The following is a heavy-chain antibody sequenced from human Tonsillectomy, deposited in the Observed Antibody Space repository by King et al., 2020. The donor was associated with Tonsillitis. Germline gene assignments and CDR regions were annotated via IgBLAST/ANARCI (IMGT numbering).Heavy chain of an antibody. CDR2: LYYCVST. CDR1: GGSISSYY. V-gene: IGHV4-59*01. D-gene: IGHD3-22*01. J-gene: IGHJ3*02. Sequence: LQLQESGPGLVKPSETLSLTCTVAGGSISSYYWLWIRQPPGQGLAWIGYLYYCVSTNYTPSRTRRVTTAVETAKNQFSLKLSSVTAADTAVYYCARDWDFYESSEGHAFDIWGQGTMVTVSS. CDR3: ARDWDFYESSEGHAFDI.